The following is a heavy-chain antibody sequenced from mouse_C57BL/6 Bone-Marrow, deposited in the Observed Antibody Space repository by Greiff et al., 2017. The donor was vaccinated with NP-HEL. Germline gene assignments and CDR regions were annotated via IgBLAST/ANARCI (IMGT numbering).Heavy chain of an antibody. CDR1: GFSFNTYA. Sequence: EVQLVESGGGLVQPKGSLKLSCAASGFSFNTYAMNWVRQAPGKGVEWVARIRSKSNNYATYYADSVKDRFTISRDDSESMLYLQMNNLKTEDTAMYYCVRWGGNYFAYWGQGTLVTVSA. CDR2: IRSKSNNYAT. J-gene: IGHJ3*01. V-gene: IGHV10-1*01. CDR3: VRWGGNYFAY. D-gene: IGHD2-1*01.